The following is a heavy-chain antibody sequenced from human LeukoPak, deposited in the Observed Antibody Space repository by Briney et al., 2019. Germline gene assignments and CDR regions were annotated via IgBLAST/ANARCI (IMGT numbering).Heavy chain of an antibody. Sequence: SETLSLTCTVSGGSISSSNYYWGWIRQPPGKGLEWIGSIYYSGSTYYNPSLKSRVTISVDTSKNQFSLKLSSVTAADTAVYYCARHFYTAIDYWGQGTLVTVSS. V-gene: IGHV4-39*01. J-gene: IGHJ4*02. D-gene: IGHD5-18*01. CDR1: GGSISSSNYY. CDR2: IYYSGST. CDR3: ARHFYTAIDY.